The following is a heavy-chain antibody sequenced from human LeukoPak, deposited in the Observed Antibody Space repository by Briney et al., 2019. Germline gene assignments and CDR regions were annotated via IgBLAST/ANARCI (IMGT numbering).Heavy chain of an antibody. J-gene: IGHJ5*02. CDR1: GFTFSSYA. D-gene: IGHD5-18*01. CDR3: ARAYSYGPNRFDP. V-gene: IGHV3-64*01. CDR2: ISSNGGST. Sequence: PGGSLRLSCAASGFTFSSYAMHWVRQAPGKGLEYVSAISSNGGSTYYANSVKGRFTISRDNSKNKLYLQMGSLRAEDMAVYYCARAYSYGPNRFDPWGQGTLVTVSS.